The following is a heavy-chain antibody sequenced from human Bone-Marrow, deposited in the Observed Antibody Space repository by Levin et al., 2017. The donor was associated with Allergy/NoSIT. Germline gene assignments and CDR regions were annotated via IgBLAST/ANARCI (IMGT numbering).Heavy chain of an antibody. Sequence: GGSLRLSCAASGFTLRSYAMSWVRQAPGKGLEWVSAISGSGGSTYYADSVKGRFTISRDNSKNTVYLQMNSLRAEDTAVYYCAKDHGYSYGFNWFDPWGQGTLVTVSS. CDR2: ISGSGGST. CDR1: GFTLRSYA. D-gene: IGHD5-18*01. J-gene: IGHJ5*02. CDR3: AKDHGYSYGFNWFDP. V-gene: IGHV3-23*01.